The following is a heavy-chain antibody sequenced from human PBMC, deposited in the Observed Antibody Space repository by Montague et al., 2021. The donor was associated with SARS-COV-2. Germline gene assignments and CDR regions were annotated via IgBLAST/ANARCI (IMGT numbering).Heavy chain of an antibody. J-gene: IGHJ4*02. V-gene: IGHV4-39*01. CDR2: ISYRGDP. CDR1: GGSISSSNYY. Sequence: SETLSLTCTVSGGSISSSNYYWGWVRQPPGKGLEWIGSISYRGDPYYNPSLKSRLTISVDTSQNQFSLKLSSVTAADTAVYYCAKPLATGNYYYWGQGTLVPVSS. D-gene: IGHD1-1*01. CDR3: AKPLATGNYYY.